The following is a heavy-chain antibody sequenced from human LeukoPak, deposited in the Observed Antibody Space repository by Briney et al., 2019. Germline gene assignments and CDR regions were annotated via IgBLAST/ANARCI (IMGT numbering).Heavy chain of an antibody. CDR2: IYHSGST. J-gene: IGHJ4*02. CDR1: GGSISYYY. D-gene: IGHD3-3*01. V-gene: IGHV4-59*01. Sequence: SETLSLTCTVSGGSISYYYWSWIRQPPGKGLEWIGYIYHSGSTEYHPSLKSRVTISVDTSKTQFSLKLTSVTTADTAVYYCARGDFGIPFDHWGQGSLVTVYS. CDR3: ARGDFGIPFDH.